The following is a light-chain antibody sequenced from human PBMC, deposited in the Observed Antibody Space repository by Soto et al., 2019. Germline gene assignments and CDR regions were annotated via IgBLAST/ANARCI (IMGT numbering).Light chain of an antibody. CDR1: TGTVTRGHY. J-gene: IGLJ2*01. Sequence: QAVVTQESSLTVSPGGTVTLTCASSTGTVTRGHYAYWFQQKPGQVPKTLIYESANRLSWTPARFSGSLLGDKAALTLSGARPEDEADYYCALSYNTVWVFGGGTKLTVL. V-gene: IGLV7-46*01. CDR2: ESA. CDR3: ALSYNTVWV.